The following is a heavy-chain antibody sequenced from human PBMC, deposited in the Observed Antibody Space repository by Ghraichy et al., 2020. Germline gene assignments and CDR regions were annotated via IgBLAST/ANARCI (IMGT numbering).Heavy chain of an antibody. V-gene: IGHV3-23*01. D-gene: IGHD3-22*01. CDR3: AKVIYYDSSTPGESY. Sequence: GGSLRLSCAASGFTFSSYAMSWVRQAPGKGLEWVSAISGSGGSTYYADSVKGRFTISRDNSKNTLYLQMNSLRAEDTAVYYCAKVIYYDSSTPGESYWGQGTLVTVSS. J-gene: IGHJ4*02. CDR1: GFTFSSYA. CDR2: ISGSGGST.